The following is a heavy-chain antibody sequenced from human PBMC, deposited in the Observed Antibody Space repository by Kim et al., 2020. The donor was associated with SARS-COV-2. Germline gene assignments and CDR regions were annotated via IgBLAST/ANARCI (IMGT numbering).Heavy chain of an antibody. J-gene: IGHJ2*01. CDR1: GGSISSGSYY. D-gene: IGHD2-15*01. CDR2: IYTSGST. V-gene: IGHV4-61*02. CDR3: AGGGSPPDWYFDL. Sequence: SETLSLTCTVSGGSISSGSYYWSWIRQPAGKGLEWIGRIYTSGSTNYNPSLKSRVTISVDTSKNQFSLKLSSVTAADTAVYYCAGGGSPPDWYFDLWGRGTLVTVSS.